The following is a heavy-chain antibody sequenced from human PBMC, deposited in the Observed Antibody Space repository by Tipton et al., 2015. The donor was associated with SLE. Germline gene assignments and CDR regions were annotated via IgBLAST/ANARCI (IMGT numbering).Heavy chain of an antibody. J-gene: IGHJ6*03. V-gene: IGHV4-59*08. Sequence: TLSLTCTVSGGSISSYYWSWIRQLPGKGLEWIGYIYYSGSTNYNPSLKSRVTISVDTSKNQFSLTLSSVTAADTAAYFCARGLYSNFYYNYYMDVWGKGTTVTVSS. CDR1: GGSISSYY. CDR2: IYYSGST. CDR3: ARGLYSNFYYNYYMDV. D-gene: IGHD4-11*01.